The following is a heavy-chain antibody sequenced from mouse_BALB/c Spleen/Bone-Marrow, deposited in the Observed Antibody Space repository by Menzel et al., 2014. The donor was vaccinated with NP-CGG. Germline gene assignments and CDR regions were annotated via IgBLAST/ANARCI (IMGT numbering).Heavy chain of an antibody. CDR1: GFTFSDFH. CDR3: ARWELEPGSFDY. D-gene: IGHD2-1*01. V-gene: IGHV7-1*02. Sequence: EVKLMESGGGLVQPGGSLRLSCATSGFTFSDFHMEWVRQPPGKRLEWIVASRNKANDYTTEYSASVRGRFIVSRDTSQSILYLQMNALKAEDTAIYYCARWELEPGSFDYWGQGTTLTVSS. J-gene: IGHJ2*01. CDR2: SRNKANDYTT.